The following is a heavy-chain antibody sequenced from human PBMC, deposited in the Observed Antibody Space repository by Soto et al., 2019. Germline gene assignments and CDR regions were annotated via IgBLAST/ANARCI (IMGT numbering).Heavy chain of an antibody. CDR3: ARDLDYSTSICVY. V-gene: IGHV1-18*04. Sequence: ASVKVSCKTSGYTFTNHGVSWVRQAPGQGLEWMGWISAYNGDTDYVQKFQDRVIMTIDTSTSTVFMELRSLRSDDTAVYYCARDLDYSTSICVYWGQGTPVTVSS. CDR2: ISAYNGDT. D-gene: IGHD4-4*01. J-gene: IGHJ4*02. CDR1: GYTFTNHG.